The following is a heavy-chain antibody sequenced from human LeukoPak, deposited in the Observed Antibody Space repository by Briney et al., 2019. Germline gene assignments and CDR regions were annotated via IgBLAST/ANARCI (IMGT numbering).Heavy chain of an antibody. J-gene: IGHJ5*02. D-gene: IGHD5-12*01. CDR2: IYHSGST. CDR3: ARHGHSGYDYNWFDP. V-gene: IGHV4-30-2*01. Sequence: SQTLSLTCTVSGGSISSGGYYWSWIRQPPGKGLEWIGYIYHSGSTNYNPSLKSRVTISVDTSKNQFSLKLSSVTAADTAVYYCARHGHSGYDYNWFDPWGQGTLVTVSS. CDR1: GGSISSGGYY.